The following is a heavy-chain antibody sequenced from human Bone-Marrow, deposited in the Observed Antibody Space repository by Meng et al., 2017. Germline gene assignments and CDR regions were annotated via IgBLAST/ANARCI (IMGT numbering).Heavy chain of an antibody. D-gene: IGHD2-2*01. Sequence: SETLSLTCAVSGYSISSGYYWGWIRQPPGKGLEWIGCIYNSGSTNYNPSLKSRVTISVDTSKNQFSLKLSSVTAADTAVYYCARDRFLVVPAANFGMDVWGQGTTVTVSS. CDR2: IYNSGST. CDR3: ARDRFLVVPAANFGMDV. V-gene: IGHV4-38-2*02. CDR1: GYSISSGYY. J-gene: IGHJ6*02.